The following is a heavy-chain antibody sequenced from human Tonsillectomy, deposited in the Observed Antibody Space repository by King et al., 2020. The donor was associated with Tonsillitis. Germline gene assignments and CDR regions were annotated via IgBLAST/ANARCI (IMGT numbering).Heavy chain of an antibody. Sequence: VQLVESGGGLVKPGGSLRLSCVASGFTFSDYYMSWIRQAPGKGLEWVSYISSSSSYTNYAESVKGRFTISRDNAKNSLYLQMNSLTAEDTAVYYCAAAAWRYFYLWGRGTLVTVSS. J-gene: IGHJ2*01. CDR1: GFTFSDYY. CDR3: AAAAWRYFYL. D-gene: IGHD6-13*01. V-gene: IGHV3-11*06. CDR2: ISSSSSYT.